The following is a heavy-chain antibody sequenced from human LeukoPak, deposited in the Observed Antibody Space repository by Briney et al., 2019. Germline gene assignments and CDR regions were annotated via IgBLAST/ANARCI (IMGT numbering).Heavy chain of an antibody. CDR1: SYSISSGYY. V-gene: IGHV4-38-2*02. J-gene: IGHJ4*02. D-gene: IGHD4-17*01. Sequence: SETLSLTCTVSSYSISSGYYWGWIRQPPGKGLEWIGSIYHSGSTYYNPSLKSRVTISVDTSKNQFSLKLSSVTAADTAVYYCARGAYGDRSFDYWGQGTLVTVSS. CDR3: ARGAYGDRSFDY. CDR2: IYHSGST.